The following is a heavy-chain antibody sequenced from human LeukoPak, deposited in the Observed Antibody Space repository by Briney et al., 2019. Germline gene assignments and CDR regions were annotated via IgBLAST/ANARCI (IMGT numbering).Heavy chain of an antibody. CDR3: ATLPLDLLYYDP. J-gene: IGHJ5*02. V-gene: IGHV4-30-4*01. CDR2: IYYSGST. Sequence: SQTLSLTCTVSGGSISSGDYYWSWIRQPPGKGLEWIGYIYYSGSTYYNPSLKSRVTISVDTSKNQFSLKLSSVTAADTAVYYCATLPLDLLYYDPWGQGTLVTVYS. D-gene: IGHD2-8*01. CDR1: GGSISSGDYY.